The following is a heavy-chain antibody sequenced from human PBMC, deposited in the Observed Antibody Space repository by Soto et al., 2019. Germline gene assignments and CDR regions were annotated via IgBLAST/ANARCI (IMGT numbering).Heavy chain of an antibody. J-gene: IGHJ3*01. CDR2: IYYSGST. V-gene: IGHV4-59*01. CDR1: GGSISNYY. D-gene: IGHD6-19*01. CDR3: ARFYFAVAAQGWHALDF. Sequence: SETLSLTCTVSGGSISNYYWSWVRQPPGKGLEWLGYIYYSGSTNYNPSLKSRVTISLDTSKNQFSLQLSSVTAADTAMYYCARFYFAVAAQGWHALDFWGQGTIVTGS.